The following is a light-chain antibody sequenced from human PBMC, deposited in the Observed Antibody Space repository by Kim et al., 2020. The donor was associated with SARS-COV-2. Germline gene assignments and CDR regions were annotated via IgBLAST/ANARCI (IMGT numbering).Light chain of an antibody. V-gene: IGKV1-5*03. Sequence: GDWLAWYQQKPGRAPKLLIHKASSLEPGVSSRFSGSGSGTEFTLTITSLRPDDFAVYYCQRYNSDPWTFGQGTKVDI. J-gene: IGKJ1*01. CDR2: KAS. CDR1: GDW. CDR3: QRYNSDPWT.